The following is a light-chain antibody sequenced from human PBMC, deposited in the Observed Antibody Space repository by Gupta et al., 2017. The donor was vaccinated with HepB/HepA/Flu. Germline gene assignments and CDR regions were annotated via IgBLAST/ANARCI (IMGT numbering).Light chain of an antibody. Sequence: VMTQPPATLSVSPGERVTLSCRASQSVRSKLVWYQQKPGQAPRHLIYDASTRATGIPARFSGSGSGTNFTLTISSLQPEDCAVYSCQQYNECHFTFGGGTKVEIK. CDR3: QQYNECHFT. J-gene: IGKJ4*01. V-gene: IGKV3-15*01. CDR1: QSVRSK. CDR2: DAS.